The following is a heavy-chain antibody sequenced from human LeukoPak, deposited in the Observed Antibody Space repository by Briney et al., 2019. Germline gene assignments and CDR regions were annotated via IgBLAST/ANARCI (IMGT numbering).Heavy chain of an antibody. CDR1: GFTVSSNY. Sequence: GGSLRLSCAASGFTVSSNYMSWARQAPGKGLEWVSVIYSGGSTYYADSVKGRFTISRDNSKNTLYLQMNSLSAEDTAVYYCAREQNFGEFVVDCWGQGTLVTVSS. CDR2: IYSGGST. J-gene: IGHJ4*02. V-gene: IGHV3-53*01. D-gene: IGHD3-10*01. CDR3: AREQNFGEFVVDC.